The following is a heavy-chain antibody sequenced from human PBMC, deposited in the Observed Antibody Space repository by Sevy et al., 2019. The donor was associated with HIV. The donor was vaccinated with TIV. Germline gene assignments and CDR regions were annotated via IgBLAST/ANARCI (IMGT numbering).Heavy chain of an antibody. CDR3: AKESGDSTSPGAFDI. Sequence: GGSLRLSCAVSGFSVSSYYMSWVRQGPGKGLEWVSLIYDVSSTYFADSVRGRFTISRDSSKNTLYLQMNRLRADDTAVYYCAKESGDSTSPGAFDIWGQGTMVTVSS. V-gene: IGHV3-53*01. CDR1: GFSVSSYY. J-gene: IGHJ3*02. D-gene: IGHD3-22*01. CDR2: IYDVSST.